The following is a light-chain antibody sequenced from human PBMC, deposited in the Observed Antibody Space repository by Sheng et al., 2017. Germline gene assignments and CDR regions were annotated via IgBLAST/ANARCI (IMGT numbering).Light chain of an antibody. CDR2: ASY. Sequence: EILMTQSPATLSVSPGESVTLSCWASQSINMALAWFQQKPGQAPRVLIYASYTRVTGVPDRFSGSGGETEFTLTISSLQSEDFAVYYCQQYYEWPQTFGQGTKVEMK. V-gene: IGKV3-15*01. J-gene: IGKJ1*01. CDR1: QSINMA. CDR3: QQYYEWPQT.